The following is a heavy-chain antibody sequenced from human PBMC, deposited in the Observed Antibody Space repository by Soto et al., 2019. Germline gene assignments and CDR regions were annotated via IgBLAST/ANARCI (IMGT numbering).Heavy chain of an antibody. D-gene: IGHD6-13*01. CDR3: ARRVTTKVAAAGTGYYGMDV. V-gene: IGHV1-69*13. Sequence: LVKVSCKASGGTFSSYAISWVRQAPGQGLEWRGGIIPIFGTANYAQKFQGRVSMTADESTSTAYMELSSLRAEYTAVYYCARRVTTKVAAAGTGYYGMDVWG. CDR2: IIPIFGTA. CDR1: GGTFSSYA. J-gene: IGHJ6*02.